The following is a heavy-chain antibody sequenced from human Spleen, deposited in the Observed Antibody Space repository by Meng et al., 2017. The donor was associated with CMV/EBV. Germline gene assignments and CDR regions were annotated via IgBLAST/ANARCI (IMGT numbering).Heavy chain of an antibody. CDR3: ARGGYCSSTSCYKPTHFDY. D-gene: IGHD2-2*02. V-gene: IGHV1-69*05. CDR1: GHTVTELS. CDR2: IIPIFGTA. J-gene: IGHJ4*02. Sequence: SVKVSCKVSGHTVTELSMHWVRQAPGQGLEWMGGIIPIFGTANYAQKFQGRVTITTDESTSTAYMELSSLRSEDTAVYYCARGGYCSSTSCYKPTHFDYWGQGTLVTVSS.